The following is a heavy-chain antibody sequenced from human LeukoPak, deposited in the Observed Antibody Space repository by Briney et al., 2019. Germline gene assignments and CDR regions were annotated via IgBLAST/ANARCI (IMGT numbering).Heavy chain of an antibody. V-gene: IGHV1-69*06. Sequence: PVKVSCKASGGTFSSYAISWVRQAPGQGLEWMGGIIPIFGTANYAQKFQGRVTITADKSTSTAYMELSSLRSEDTAVYYCARQFTGSPAQDYWGQGTLVTVSS. CDR3: ARQFTGSPAQDY. CDR1: GGTFSSYA. CDR2: IIPIFGTA. J-gene: IGHJ4*02. D-gene: IGHD5-24*01.